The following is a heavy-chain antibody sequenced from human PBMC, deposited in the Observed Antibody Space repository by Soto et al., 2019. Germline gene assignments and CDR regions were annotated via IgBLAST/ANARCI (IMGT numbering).Heavy chain of an antibody. CDR3: ARGVGLAARPRYYYYGMDV. V-gene: IGHV1-69*13. CDR1: GGTFSSYA. J-gene: IGHJ6*02. Sequence: SVKVSCKASGGTFSSYAISWVRQAPGQGLEWMGGIIPIFGTANYAQKFQGRVTITADESTSTAYMDLSSLRSEDTAVYYCARGVGLAARPRYYYYGMDVWGQGTTVTVSS. CDR2: IIPIFGTA. D-gene: IGHD6-6*01.